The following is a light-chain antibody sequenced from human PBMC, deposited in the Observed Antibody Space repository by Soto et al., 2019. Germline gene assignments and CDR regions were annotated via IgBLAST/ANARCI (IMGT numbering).Light chain of an antibody. V-gene: IGLV2-14*01. CDR3: SSYTSISTYV. Sequence: QSVLTQPASVSGSPGQSITISCTGTSSDVGVYNFVSWYQQHPGKAPKLMIYDVRNRPSGVSNRFSGSKSVNTASLTISGLQDEDEADYYCSSYTSISTYVFGTGTKLTVL. CDR1: SSDVGVYNF. J-gene: IGLJ1*01. CDR2: DVR.